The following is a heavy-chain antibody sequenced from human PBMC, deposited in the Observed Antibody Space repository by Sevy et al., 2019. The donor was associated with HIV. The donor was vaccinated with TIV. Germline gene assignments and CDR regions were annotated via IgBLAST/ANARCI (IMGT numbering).Heavy chain of an antibody. Sequence: PGGSLRLSCVASGFTFISYTMSWVRQAPGKGLEWVSAISSSGGSTYYGDSVKGRFTISRDNSKNTVYLEINNLRAEDTALYYCAKEEFSGYNFGYWGQGTLVTVSS. V-gene: IGHV3-23*01. J-gene: IGHJ4*02. D-gene: IGHD5-12*01. CDR1: GFTFISYT. CDR3: AKEEFSGYNFGY. CDR2: ISSSGGST.